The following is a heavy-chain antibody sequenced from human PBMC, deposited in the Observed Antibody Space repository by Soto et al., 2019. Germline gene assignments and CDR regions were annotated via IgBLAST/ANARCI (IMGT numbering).Heavy chain of an antibody. Sequence: SETLPLTCAVYGGSFSGYDWRWIRQPQGKGLEWIGEINHSGSTNYNPSLKSRVTISVDTSKNQFSLKLSSVTAADTAVYYCARFPVAGLFSRYYYYGMDVWGQGTTVTVSS. V-gene: IGHV4-34*01. CDR3: ARFPVAGLFSRYYYYGMDV. CDR2: INHSGST. J-gene: IGHJ6*02. D-gene: IGHD6-19*01. CDR1: GGSFSGYD.